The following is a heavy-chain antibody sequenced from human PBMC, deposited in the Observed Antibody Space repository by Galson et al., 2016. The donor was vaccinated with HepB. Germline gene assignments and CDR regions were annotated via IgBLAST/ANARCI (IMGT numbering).Heavy chain of an antibody. J-gene: IGHJ4*02. CDR1: GYTFTTYN. Sequence: SVKVSCKASGYTFTTYNINWVRQATGQGLEWMGWMSPHSGNTGYAQKFQGRVTMTRNTSISTAYMELSSLGSEDTAVYYWARGPAGNFWSAYYLDNGGQGTLVTVSS. CDR3: ARGPAGNFWSAYYLDN. CDR2: MSPHSGNT. D-gene: IGHD3-3*01. V-gene: IGHV1-8*01.